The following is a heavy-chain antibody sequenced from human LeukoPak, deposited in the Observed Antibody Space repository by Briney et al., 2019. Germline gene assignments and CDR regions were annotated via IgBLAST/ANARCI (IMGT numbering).Heavy chain of an antibody. V-gene: IGHV3-43*02. Sequence: GGSLRLSCAASGFTFDDYAMHWVRQAPGKGLEWVSLISGDGGSTYYADSVKGRFTISRDNSKNSLYLQMNSLRTDDTALYYCAKDDLDIAAAFDYWGQGTLVTVSS. D-gene: IGHD6-13*01. CDR1: GFTFDDYA. CDR3: AKDDLDIAAAFDY. CDR2: ISGDGGST. J-gene: IGHJ4*02.